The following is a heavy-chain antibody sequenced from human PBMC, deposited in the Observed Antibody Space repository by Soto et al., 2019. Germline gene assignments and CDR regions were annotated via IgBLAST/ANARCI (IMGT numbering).Heavy chain of an antibody. CDR2: MNPNSGNT. CDR3: ARGGSTIFGVVIPLPRDV. Sequence: ASVKVSCKASGYPFTSYDINWVRQATGQGLEWMGWMNPNSGNTGYAQKFQGRVTMTRNTSISTAYMELSSLRSEDTAVYYCARGGSTIFGVVIPLPRDVWGQGTTVTVSS. V-gene: IGHV1-8*01. CDR1: GYPFTSYD. J-gene: IGHJ6*02. D-gene: IGHD3-3*01.